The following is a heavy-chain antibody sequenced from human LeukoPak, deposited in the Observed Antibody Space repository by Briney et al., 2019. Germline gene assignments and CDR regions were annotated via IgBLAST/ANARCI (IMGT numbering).Heavy chain of an antibody. CDR1: GVSFSGYY. CDR3: ARATLRNWFDP. Sequence: SETLSLTCAVYGVSFSGYYWSWIRQPPGKGLEWIGEINHSGSTNYNPSLKSRVTISVDTSKNQFSLKLSSVTAADTAVYYCARATLRNWFDPWGQGTLVTVSS. V-gene: IGHV4-34*01. J-gene: IGHJ5*02. CDR2: INHSGST. D-gene: IGHD4-17*01.